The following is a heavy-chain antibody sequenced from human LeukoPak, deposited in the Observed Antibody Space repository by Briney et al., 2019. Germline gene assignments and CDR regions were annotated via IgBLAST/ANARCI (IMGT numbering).Heavy chain of an antibody. Sequence: GASVKVSCKASGGTFSSYTISWVRQAPGQGLEWMGRIIPILGIANYAQKFQGRVTITTDESTSTAYMELSSLRSEDTAVYYCARDIGDSAAYHFDYWGQGTLVTVSS. D-gene: IGHD3-10*01. CDR1: GGTFSSYT. CDR2: IIPILGIA. V-gene: IGHV1-69*16. CDR3: ARDIGDSAAYHFDY. J-gene: IGHJ4*02.